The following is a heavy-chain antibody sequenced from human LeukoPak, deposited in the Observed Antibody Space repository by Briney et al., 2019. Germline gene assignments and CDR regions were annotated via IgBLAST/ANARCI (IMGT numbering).Heavy chain of an antibody. Sequence: GRSLRLSCAASGFTFSSYGMHRVRQAPGKGLEWVAVISYDGSNKYYADSVKGRFTISRDNSKNTLYLQMNSLRAEDTAVYYCAKDSLHIVVVTAMSFNFDYWGQGTLVTVSS. J-gene: IGHJ4*02. D-gene: IGHD2-21*02. CDR3: AKDSLHIVVVTAMSFNFDY. CDR1: GFTFSSYG. V-gene: IGHV3-30*18. CDR2: ISYDGSNK.